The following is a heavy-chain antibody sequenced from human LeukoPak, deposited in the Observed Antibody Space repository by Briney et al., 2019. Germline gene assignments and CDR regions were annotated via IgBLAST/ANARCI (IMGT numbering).Heavy chain of an antibody. Sequence: GGSLRLSCAASGFTFSSYAMSWVRQAPGKGLEWVSAIGGSGGSTYYADSVKGRFTISRDNSKNTLYLQMNSLRAEDTAVYYCAKVDCSGGSCFPDYWGQGTLVTVSS. CDR1: GFTFSSYA. J-gene: IGHJ4*02. V-gene: IGHV3-23*01. CDR2: IGGSGGST. D-gene: IGHD2-15*01. CDR3: AKVDCSGGSCFPDY.